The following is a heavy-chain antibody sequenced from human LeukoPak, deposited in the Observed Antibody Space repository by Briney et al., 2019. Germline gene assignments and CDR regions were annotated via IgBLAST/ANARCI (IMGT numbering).Heavy chain of an antibody. D-gene: IGHD1-14*01. V-gene: IGHV3-48*03. CDR1: GFTFSSYE. Sequence: GGSLRLSCAASGFTFSSYEMNWVRQAPGKGLEFISYISSSGSIIYYADSVKGRFTISRDNAKNSLFLQMNSLRAEDTAVYYCATFSGAHHKTFDYWGQGTLVTVSS. J-gene: IGHJ4*02. CDR2: ISSSGSII. CDR3: ATFSGAHHKTFDY.